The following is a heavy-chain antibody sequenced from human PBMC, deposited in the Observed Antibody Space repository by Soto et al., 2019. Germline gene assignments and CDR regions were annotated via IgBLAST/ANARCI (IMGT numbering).Heavy chain of an antibody. CDR1: GFSLTTSGVG. J-gene: IGHJ4*02. CDR3: AHRVLRAVFGLVTTTAIYFDF. V-gene: IGHV2-5*02. CDR2: IYWDDDK. Sequence: QITLNESGPTVVKPTENLTLTCTFSGFSLTTSGVGVGWVRQPPGKAPEWRAFIYWDDDKRYSTSLKSRLTITKDTSKNQVVLTMANVDPADTATYYCAHRVLRAVFGLVTTTAIYFDFWGQGTPVVVSS. D-gene: IGHD3-3*01.